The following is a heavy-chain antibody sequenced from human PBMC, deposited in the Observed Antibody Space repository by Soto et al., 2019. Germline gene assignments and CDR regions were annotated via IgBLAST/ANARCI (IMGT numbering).Heavy chain of an antibody. CDR2: ISSDVVNY. CDR3: ARGGAWTPEGLGY. J-gene: IGHJ4*02. V-gene: IGHV3-30-3*01. D-gene: IGHD2-15*01. Sequence: QVQLVESGGGVVQPGRSLRLSCAASGFTFSSFAMHWVRQAPGKGLEWLAVISSDVVNYYYAESVKGRFTISRDNSKNTLYLEMKSLRKEDTAVYYCARGGAWTPEGLGYWGQGTLVTVSS. CDR1: GFTFSSFA.